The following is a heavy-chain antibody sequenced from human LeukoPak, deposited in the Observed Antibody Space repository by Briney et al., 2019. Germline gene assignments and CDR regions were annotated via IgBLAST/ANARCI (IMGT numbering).Heavy chain of an antibody. D-gene: IGHD4-17*01. CDR1: GFTFRRYW. J-gene: IGHJ4*02. CDR2: IKEDGSEK. V-gene: IGHV3-7*04. CDR3: AGGDGDYDYFDY. Sequence: GGSLRLSCAASGFTFRRYWMSWVRQAPGKGLEWVANIKEDGSEKHYVDSVKGRFTISRDDAKNSLYLQMNSLRAEDTAVYYCAGGDGDYDYFDYWGQGILVTVSS.